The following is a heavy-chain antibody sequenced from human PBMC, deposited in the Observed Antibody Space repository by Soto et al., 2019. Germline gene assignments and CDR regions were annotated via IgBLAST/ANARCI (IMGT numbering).Heavy chain of an antibody. D-gene: IGHD3-9*01. J-gene: IGHJ3*02. V-gene: IGHV3-53*04. Sequence: GSLRLSCAASGFTVSSNYMSWVRQAPGKGLEWVSVIYSGGSTYYADSVKGRFTISRHNSKNTLYLQMNSLRAEDTAVYYCARERGAKREGYYDILTGDDAFDIWGQGTMVTVSS. CDR2: IYSGGST. CDR1: GFTVSSNY. CDR3: ARERGAKREGYYDILTGDDAFDI.